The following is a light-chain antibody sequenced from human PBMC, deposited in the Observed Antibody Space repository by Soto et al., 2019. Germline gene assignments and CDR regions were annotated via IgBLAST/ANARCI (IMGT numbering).Light chain of an antibody. V-gene: IGLV2-14*01. Sequence: QSVLTQPASVSGSPGQSSAISCTGTRRHVGYYNYVSWYQQHPGKAPNVMIYDVNNRPSGVPDRFSGSKSGNAASLTISGLQAEDEADYYCSSYTSSSTYVFGTGTKVTVL. CDR1: RRHVGYYNY. CDR3: SSYTSSSTYV. J-gene: IGLJ1*01. CDR2: DVN.